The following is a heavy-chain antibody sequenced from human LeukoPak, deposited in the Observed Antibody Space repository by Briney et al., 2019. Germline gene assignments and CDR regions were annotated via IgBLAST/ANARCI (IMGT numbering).Heavy chain of an antibody. CDR3: ARGFVNRWQQLGSY. J-gene: IGHJ4*02. CDR1: GYTFTGYY. D-gene: IGHD6-13*01. CDR2: INPNSGGT. V-gene: IGHV1-2*02. Sequence: GASVKVSCEASGYTFTGYYMHWVRQAPGQGLEWMGWINPNSGGTNYAQKFQGRVTMARDTSISTAYMELSRLRSDDTAVYYCARGFVNRWQQLGSYWGQGTLVTVSS.